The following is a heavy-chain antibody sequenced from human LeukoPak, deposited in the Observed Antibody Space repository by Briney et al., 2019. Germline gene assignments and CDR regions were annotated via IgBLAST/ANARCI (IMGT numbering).Heavy chain of an antibody. CDR1: GFTFDDYA. CDR2: ISWNSGSI. V-gene: IGHV3-9*01. J-gene: IGHJ4*02. CDR3: AKDIEYSSGWVALGY. Sequence: GGSLRLSCAASGFTFDDYAMHWVRQAPGKGLEWVSGISWNSGSIGYADSVKGRFTISRGNAKNSLYLQMNSLRAEDTALYYCAKDIEYSSGWVALGYWGQGTLVTVSS. D-gene: IGHD6-19*01.